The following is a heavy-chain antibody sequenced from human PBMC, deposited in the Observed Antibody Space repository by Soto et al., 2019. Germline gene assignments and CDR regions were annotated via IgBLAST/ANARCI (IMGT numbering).Heavy chain of an antibody. CDR1: GGSISSGGYY. V-gene: IGHV4-31*03. Sequence: QVQLQXSGPGLVKPXXTLSLTCTVSGGSISSGGYYWTWIRQYPGKGLEWIGYIYYSGSTFYNPSIKSRVSISVDTSKNQFSLNLSSVTAADTAVYYCARGLSVTLFDYWGQGTLVTVSS. D-gene: IGHD4-17*01. CDR3: ARGLSVTLFDY. J-gene: IGHJ4*02. CDR2: IYYSGST.